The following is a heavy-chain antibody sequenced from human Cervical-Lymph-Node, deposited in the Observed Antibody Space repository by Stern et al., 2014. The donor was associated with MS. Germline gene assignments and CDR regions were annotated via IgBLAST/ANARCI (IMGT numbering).Heavy chain of an antibody. J-gene: IGHJ4*02. CDR3: ETDYNY. V-gene: IGHV1-24*01. D-gene: IGHD3-10*01. CDR1: GYTLTDFF. Sequence: VQLVQSGAEVKKPGASVKVSCKVSGYTLTDFFMPWVRQPPGKGHEWMRGFDPVDGEAIYAQKIQGRVTMTEDTSTDTAYMELSSRRSDDTAVYYCETDYNYWGQGTLVTVSS. CDR2: FDPVDGEA.